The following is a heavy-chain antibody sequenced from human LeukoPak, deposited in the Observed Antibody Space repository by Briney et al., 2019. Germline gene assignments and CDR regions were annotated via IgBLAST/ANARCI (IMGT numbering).Heavy chain of an antibody. V-gene: IGHV4-61*02. Sequence: SQTLSLTCTVSGGSISTGSYYWNWIRQPAGKGLEWIGRIYTSGSTNYNPSLKSRVTLSVDTSKNQFSLKLNSVTAADTAVYYCARVARSMSSSSEDSWAQGTLVTVSS. J-gene: IGHJ4*02. CDR1: GGSISTGSYY. CDR2: IYTSGST. CDR3: ARVARSMSSSSEDS. D-gene: IGHD6-13*01.